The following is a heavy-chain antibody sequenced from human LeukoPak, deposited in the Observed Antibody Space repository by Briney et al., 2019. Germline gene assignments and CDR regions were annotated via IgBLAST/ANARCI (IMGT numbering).Heavy chain of an antibody. Sequence: ASVKVSCKASGYTFTSYDINWVRQATGQGLEWMGWMNPNSGNTGYAQKFQGRVTMTEDTSTDTAYMELSSLRSEDTAVYYCATVDSSGFYYFDYWGQGTLVTVSS. D-gene: IGHD3-22*01. CDR1: GYTFTSYD. J-gene: IGHJ4*02. CDR3: ATVDSSGFYYFDY. V-gene: IGHV1-8*01. CDR2: MNPNSGNT.